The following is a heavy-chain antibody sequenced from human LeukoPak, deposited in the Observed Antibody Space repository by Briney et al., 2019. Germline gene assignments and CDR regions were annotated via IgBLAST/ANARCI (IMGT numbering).Heavy chain of an antibody. CDR2: INPNSGGT. Sequence: ASVKVSCKASGYTFTGYYMHWVRQAPGQGLEWMGWINPNSGGTNYAQQFQGRVTMTRDTSINTAYMELSRLRSDDTAVYYCAREAPYCSGGSCYDYWGQRTLVTVSS. CDR1: GYTFTGYY. D-gene: IGHD2-15*01. V-gene: IGHV1-2*02. CDR3: AREAPYCSGGSCYDY. J-gene: IGHJ4*02.